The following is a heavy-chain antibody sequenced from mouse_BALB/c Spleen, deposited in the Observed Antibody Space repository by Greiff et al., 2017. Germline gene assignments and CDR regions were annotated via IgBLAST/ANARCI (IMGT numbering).Heavy chain of an antibody. V-gene: IGHV1S81*02. D-gene: IGHD2-14*01. Sequence: QVQLQQSGAELVKPGASVKLSCKASGYTFTSYYMYWVKQRPGQGLEWIGGINPSNGGTNFNEKFKSKATLTVDKSSSTAYMQLSSLTSEDSAVYYCSRSGSYRYYNAMDYWGQGTSVTVSS. CDR2: INPSNGGT. J-gene: IGHJ4*01. CDR3: SRSGSYRYYNAMDY. CDR1: GYTFTSYY.